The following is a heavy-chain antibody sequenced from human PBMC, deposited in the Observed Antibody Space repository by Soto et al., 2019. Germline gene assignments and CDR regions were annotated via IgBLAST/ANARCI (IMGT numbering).Heavy chain of an antibody. CDR2: ISGSGGST. CDR1: GFTFSSYA. D-gene: IGHD5-12*01. CDR3: AKGGYSGYDLPIYYYYYMDV. V-gene: IGHV3-23*01. J-gene: IGHJ6*03. Sequence: HPGGSLRLSCAASGFTFSSYAMSWVRQAPGKGLEWVSAISGSGGSTYYADSVKGRFTISRDNSKNTLYLQMNSMRAEDTAVYYCAKGGYSGYDLPIYYYYYMDVWGKGTSVTVSS.